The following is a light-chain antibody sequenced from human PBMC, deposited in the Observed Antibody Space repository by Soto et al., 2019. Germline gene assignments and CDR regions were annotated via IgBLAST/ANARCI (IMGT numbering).Light chain of an antibody. V-gene: IGKV1-17*01. Sequence: DIQMTQSPSSLSASVGDRVTITCRASQGIRNELGWYQQKPGRAPKRLIYDASNLQSGVPSRFSGSGSGTDFTLTISCLQSEDFATYYCQQYYSYPPWTFGQGTKVDIK. CDR2: DAS. J-gene: IGKJ1*01. CDR3: QQYYSYPPWT. CDR1: QGIRNE.